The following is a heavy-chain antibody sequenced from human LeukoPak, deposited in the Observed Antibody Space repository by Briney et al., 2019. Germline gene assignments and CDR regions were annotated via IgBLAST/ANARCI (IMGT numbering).Heavy chain of an antibody. J-gene: IGHJ4*02. CDR1: GFTFSSYA. D-gene: IGHD6-13*01. CDR3: AHVAGWAAAGTYYFDY. CDR2: ISGSGGST. V-gene: IGHV3-23*01. Sequence: PGGSLRLSCAASGFTFSSYAMSWVRQAPGKGLEWVSAISGSGGSTYYADSVKGRFTISRDNSKNTLYLQMNSLRAEDTAVYYCAHVAGWAAAGTYYFDYWGQGTLVTASS.